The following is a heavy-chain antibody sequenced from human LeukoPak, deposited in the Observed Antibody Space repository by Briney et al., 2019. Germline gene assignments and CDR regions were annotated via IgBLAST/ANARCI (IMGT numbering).Heavy chain of an antibody. Sequence: ASVKVSCKVSGYTLTELSMHWVRQAPGKGLEWMGGFDPEDGETIYAQKFQGRVTMTEDTSTDTAYMELSSLRSEDTAVYYCATVHRADYDFWSGYYRLDYWGQGTLVTVSS. V-gene: IGHV1-24*01. CDR3: ATVHRADYDFWSGYYRLDY. CDR2: FDPEDGET. D-gene: IGHD3-3*01. CDR1: GYTLTELS. J-gene: IGHJ4*02.